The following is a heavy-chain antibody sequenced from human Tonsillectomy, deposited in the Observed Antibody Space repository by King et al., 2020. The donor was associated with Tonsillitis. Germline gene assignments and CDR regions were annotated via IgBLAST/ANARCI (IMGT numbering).Heavy chain of an antibody. CDR1: GHTFTGYY. CDR2: INPNSGGT. J-gene: IGHJ6*02. CDR3: ASKSSGDRCHYYCMDV. D-gene: IGHD2-15*01. Sequence: VQLVESGAEVKKPGASVKVSCKASGHTFTGYYMHWVRQAPGQGLEWMGWINPNSGGTDYAQKFQGRVTMTRDTSISTAYMELSRLRSDDTAVYYCASKSSGDRCHYYCMDVWGQGTTVTVSS. V-gene: IGHV1-2*02.